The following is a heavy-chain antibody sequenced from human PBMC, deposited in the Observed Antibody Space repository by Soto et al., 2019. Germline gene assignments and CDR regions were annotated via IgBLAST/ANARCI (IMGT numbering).Heavy chain of an antibody. CDR1: GGSFSGYY. Sequence: PSETLSLTCAVYGGSFSGYYWSWIRQPPGKGLEWIGEINHSGSTNYNPSLKSRVTISVDTSKNQFSLKLSSVTAADTAVYYCARVHPPTGYSSSWYQRPPGDFDYWGQGTLVTVSS. D-gene: IGHD6-13*01. J-gene: IGHJ4*02. V-gene: IGHV4-34*01. CDR2: INHSGST. CDR3: ARVHPPTGYSSSWYQRPPGDFDY.